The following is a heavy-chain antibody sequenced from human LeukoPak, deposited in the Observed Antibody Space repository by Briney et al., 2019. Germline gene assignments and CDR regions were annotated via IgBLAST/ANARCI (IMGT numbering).Heavy chain of an antibody. V-gene: IGHV3-23*01. CDR1: GFTFSSYV. CDR3: ARPPVVKKSIAARSDY. J-gene: IGHJ4*02. D-gene: IGHD6-13*01. CDR2: ISGSGGPT. Sequence: ETGGSLRLSCAASGFTFSSYVMSWVRQAPGKGLEWVSGISGSGGPTYYADSVNGRFTISRDNSKKTLYLQMNSLRGEDTAVYYCARPPVVKKSIAARSDYWGQGTLVTVSS.